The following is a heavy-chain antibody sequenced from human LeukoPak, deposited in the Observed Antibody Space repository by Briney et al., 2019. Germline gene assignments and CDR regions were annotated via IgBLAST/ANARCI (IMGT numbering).Heavy chain of an antibody. V-gene: IGHV4-34*01. D-gene: IGHD3-10*01. CDR2: MNDSRST. Sequence: SETLSLTCAVYGGSFSGYYWSWIRQPPGKGLEWIGEMNDSRSTNYNPSLKSRVTISVDTSKNQFSLNLSSVTAADTAVYYCARARRITMVRGAAEGFDPWGQGTLVTVSS. CDR3: ARARRITMVRGAAEGFDP. J-gene: IGHJ5*02. CDR1: GGSFSGYY.